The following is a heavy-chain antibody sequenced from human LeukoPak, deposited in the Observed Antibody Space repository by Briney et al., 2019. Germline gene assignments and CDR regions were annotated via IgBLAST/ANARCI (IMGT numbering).Heavy chain of an antibody. J-gene: IGHJ6*03. CDR2: INHSGST. D-gene: IGHD3-3*01. V-gene: IGHV4-34*01. CDR3: ARVRGWSGHYRYYYYYYMDV. CDR1: GGSFSGYY. Sequence: SETLSLTCAIYGGSFSGYYWSWIRQPPGKGLEWIGEINHSGSTNYNPSLKSRVTISVDTSKNQFSLKLSSVTAADTAVYYCARVRGWSGHYRYYYYYYMDVWGKGTTVTVSS.